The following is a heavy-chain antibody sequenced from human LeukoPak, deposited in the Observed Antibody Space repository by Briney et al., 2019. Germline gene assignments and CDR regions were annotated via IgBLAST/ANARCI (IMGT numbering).Heavy chain of an antibody. CDR3: ASIEPTGSLAFDY. Sequence: SETLSLTCTVSGGSISSSTYYWGWIRQPPGKGLEWIGNIYYSGSTNYNPSLKSRVTISVDTSKNQFSLKLSSVTAADTAVYYCASIEPTGSLAFDYWGQGTLVTVSS. D-gene: IGHD3-16*01. CDR2: IYYSGST. V-gene: IGHV4-39*07. CDR1: GGSISSSTYY. J-gene: IGHJ4*02.